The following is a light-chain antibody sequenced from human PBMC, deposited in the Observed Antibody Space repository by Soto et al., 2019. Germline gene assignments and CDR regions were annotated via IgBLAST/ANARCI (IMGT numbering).Light chain of an antibody. J-gene: IGKJ1*01. V-gene: IGKV3-15*01. CDR1: QSVSSS. CDR3: QQYGSSGT. Sequence: EIVMTQSPATLSVSPGERATLSCRASQSVSSSLAWYQQKPGQAPRLLIYGASTRATGIPARFSGSGSGTEFTLTISSLQSEDFAVYYCQQYGSSGTFCQGTKVDIK. CDR2: GAS.